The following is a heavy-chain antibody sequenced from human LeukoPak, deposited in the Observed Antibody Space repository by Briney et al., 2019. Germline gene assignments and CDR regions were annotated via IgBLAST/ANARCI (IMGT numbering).Heavy chain of an antibody. Sequence: PGGSLRLSCAASGFTFSSYAMSWVRQAPGKGLEWVSAISGSGGSTYYADSVKGRFTISRDTSKTTLFLQMNSLRAEDTAVYYCAKDLLPGAPDYFDYWGQGTWSPSPQ. CDR3: AKDLLPGAPDYFDY. J-gene: IGHJ4*02. D-gene: IGHD2-21*02. CDR1: GFTFSSYA. CDR2: ISGSGGST. V-gene: IGHV3-23*01.